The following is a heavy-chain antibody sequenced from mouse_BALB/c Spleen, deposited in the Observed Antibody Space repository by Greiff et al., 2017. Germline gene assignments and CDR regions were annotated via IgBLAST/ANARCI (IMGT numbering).Heavy chain of an antibody. J-gene: IGHJ2*01. CDR2: INPYNDGT. CDR1: GYTFTSYV. D-gene: IGHD1-2*01. V-gene: IGHV1-14*01. CDR3: ARWGPTATYYFDY. Sequence: EVKVVESGPELVKPGASVKMSCKASGYTFTSYVMHWVKQKPGQGLEWIGYINPYNDGTKYNEKFKGKATLTSDKSSSTAYMELSSLTSEDSAVYYCARWGPTATYYFDYWGQGTTLTVSA.